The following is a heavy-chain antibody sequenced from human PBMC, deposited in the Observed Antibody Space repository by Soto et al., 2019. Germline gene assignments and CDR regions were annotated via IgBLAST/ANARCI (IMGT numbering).Heavy chain of an antibody. CDR2: IYPGDSDT. V-gene: IGHV5-51*01. CDR1: GYSFTSYW. Sequence: PGESLKISCKGSGYSFTSYWIGWVRQMPGKGLEWMGLIYPGDSDTRYSPSLQGQVTMSPDKSINTAYLQWSSLEASDTAMYYCARLKEEDPRYAFDIWGRGTMVTVSS. J-gene: IGHJ3*02. CDR3: ARLKEEDPRYAFDI.